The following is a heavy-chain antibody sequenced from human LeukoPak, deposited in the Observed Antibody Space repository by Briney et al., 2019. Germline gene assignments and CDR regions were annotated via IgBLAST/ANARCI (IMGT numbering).Heavy chain of an antibody. CDR1: GDSISSSSYY. Sequence: SETLSLTCTVSGDSISSSSYYWGWIRQPPGKGLEWIGSIFYSGSTYYNPSLERRVTISVDTSKDQFSLKQSSVTAADTAVFYCARHLITAAAGTLGNYFDYWGQGTLVTVSS. J-gene: IGHJ4*02. D-gene: IGHD1-1*01. V-gene: IGHV4-39*01. CDR3: ARHLITAAAGTLGNYFDY. CDR2: IFYSGST.